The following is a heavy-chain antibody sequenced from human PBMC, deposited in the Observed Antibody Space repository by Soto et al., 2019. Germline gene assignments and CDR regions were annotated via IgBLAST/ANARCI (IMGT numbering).Heavy chain of an antibody. V-gene: IGHV4-59*08. CDR2: IYCSGST. Sequence: SETLSLTCTVSGGSISSYYWSWIRQPPGKGLEWIGYIYCSGSTNYNPSLKSRVTISVDTSKNQFSLKLSSVTAADTAVYYCARQRGGYDLFYFDYWGQGTLVTVSS. J-gene: IGHJ4*02. CDR1: GGSISSYY. CDR3: ARQRGGYDLFYFDY. D-gene: IGHD5-12*01.